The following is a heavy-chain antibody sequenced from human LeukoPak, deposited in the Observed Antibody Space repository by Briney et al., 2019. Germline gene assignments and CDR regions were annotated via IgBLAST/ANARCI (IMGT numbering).Heavy chain of an antibody. CDR2: ISYDGSNK. Sequence: GGSVRLSCVASGFTFSSYAMHWARQAPGKGLEWVALISYDGSNKYYADSVRGRFTISRDNSKNTLYLQMNSLRAEDTAVYYCAKVNYYDSSGYPEYFQDWGQGTLVSASS. CDR1: GFTFSSYA. CDR3: AKVNYYDSSGYPEYFQD. D-gene: IGHD3-22*01. V-gene: IGHV3-30-3*01. J-gene: IGHJ1*01.